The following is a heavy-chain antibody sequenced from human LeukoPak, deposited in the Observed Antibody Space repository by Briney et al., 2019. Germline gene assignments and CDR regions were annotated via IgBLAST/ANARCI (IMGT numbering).Heavy chain of an antibody. CDR1: GYTFTTYG. J-gene: IGHJ4*02. CDR3: AREVNFDTSGNFDY. Sequence: ASVKVSCKASGYTFTTYGISWVRQAPGQGLEWMGWSSAYNGNTNYAQNLQGRVTMTIDTSTGTAYMELRSLRSDDTAFYYCAREVNFDTSGNFDYWGQGTLVTVSS. D-gene: IGHD3-22*01. CDR2: SSAYNGNT. V-gene: IGHV1-18*01.